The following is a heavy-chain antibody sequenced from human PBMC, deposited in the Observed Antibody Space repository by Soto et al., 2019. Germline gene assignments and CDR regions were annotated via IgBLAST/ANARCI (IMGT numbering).Heavy chain of an antibody. D-gene: IGHD2-15*01. V-gene: IGHV3-74*01. CDR1: GFTFSSYW. J-gene: IGHJ4*02. CDR3: VRTSLVVAAATREDY. CDR2: INSDGSST. Sequence: EVQLVESGGGLVQPGGSLRLSCAASGFTFSSYWMHWVRQAPGKGLVWVSRINSDGSSTSYADSVQGRFTISRDNAKNTLYLQMNSLRAEDTAVYYCVRTSLVVAAATREDYWGQGTLVTASS.